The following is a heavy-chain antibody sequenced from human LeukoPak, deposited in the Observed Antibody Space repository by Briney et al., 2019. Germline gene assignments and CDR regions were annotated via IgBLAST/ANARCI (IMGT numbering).Heavy chain of an antibody. CDR1: GYSFTSYW. CDR2: IYPGDSDT. J-gene: IGHJ3*02. CDR3: ASRITMVRGHIFPDAFDI. V-gene: IGHV5-51*01. Sequence: GESLKISCKGSGYSFTSYWIGWVRQMPGKGLEWMGIIYPGDSDTRYSPSFQGQVTISADKSISTAYLQWSSLKASDTAMYYCASRITMVRGHIFPDAFDIWGQGTMVTVSS. D-gene: IGHD3-10*01.